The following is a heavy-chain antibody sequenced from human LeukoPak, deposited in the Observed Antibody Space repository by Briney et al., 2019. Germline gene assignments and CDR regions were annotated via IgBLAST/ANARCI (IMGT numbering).Heavy chain of an antibody. J-gene: IGHJ6*03. CDR2: IYYSGST. Sequence: SETLSPTCTVSGGSINSYYWSWIRQPPGKGLEWIGYIYYSGSTNYNPSLKSRVTISVDTSKNQFSLKLSSVTAADTAVYYCARDLPGYYYYYMDVWGKGTTVTVSS. CDR1: GGSINSYY. CDR3: ARDLPGYYYYYMDV. V-gene: IGHV4-59*01.